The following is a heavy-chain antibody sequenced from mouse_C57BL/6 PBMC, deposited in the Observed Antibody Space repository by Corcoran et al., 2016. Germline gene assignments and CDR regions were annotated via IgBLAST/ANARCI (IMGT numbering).Heavy chain of an antibody. J-gene: IGHJ2*01. Sequence: QVQLQQSGPELVQPGASVKISCKASGYTFTDYYINWVKQRPGQGLEWIGWIFPGSGSTYYNEKFKGKATLTVDKSSSTAYMLLSSLTSEDSAVYFCALITTVVDGYYFDYWGQGTTLTVSS. CDR2: IFPGSGST. CDR3: ALITTVVDGYYFDY. CDR1: GYTFTDYY. V-gene: IGHV1-75*01. D-gene: IGHD1-1*01.